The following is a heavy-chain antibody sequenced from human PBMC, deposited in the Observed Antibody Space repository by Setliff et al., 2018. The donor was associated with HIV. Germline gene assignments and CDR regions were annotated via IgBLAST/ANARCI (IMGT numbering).Heavy chain of an antibody. CDR2: IHYSGSN. Sequence: PSETLSLTCTVSGGSISGHYWSWIRQTPGKGLEWIGSIHYSGSNVNNPSLKSRITMSRDASKNQFSLKLISVTAADTAVYYCARLLSRGYYEGSFDIWGQGTMVTVSS. CDR1: GGSISGHY. D-gene: IGHD3-22*01. CDR3: ARLLSRGYYEGSFDI. V-gene: IGHV4-59*11. J-gene: IGHJ3*02.